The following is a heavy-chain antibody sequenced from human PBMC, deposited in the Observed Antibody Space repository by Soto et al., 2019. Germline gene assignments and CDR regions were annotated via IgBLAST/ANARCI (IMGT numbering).Heavy chain of an antibody. CDR2: ISGSGAST. Sequence: PGGSLRLSCAASGFTFGSYVMSWVRQAPGKGLEWVSAISGSGASTYYADAVRGRFSISRDNSKNTLFLQMHSLRVEDTAVYYCAKRLRTNGYDYWGQGTQVTVSS. CDR1: GFTFGSYV. J-gene: IGHJ4*02. CDR3: AKRLRTNGYDY. D-gene: IGHD5-18*01. V-gene: IGHV3-23*01.